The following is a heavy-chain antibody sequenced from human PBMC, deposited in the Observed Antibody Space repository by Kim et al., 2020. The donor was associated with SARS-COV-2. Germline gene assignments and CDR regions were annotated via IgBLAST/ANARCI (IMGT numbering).Heavy chain of an antibody. J-gene: IGHJ4*02. V-gene: IGHV4-59*01. CDR3: ARGGMGATDLDY. Sequence: SETLSLTCTVSGGSISSYYWSWIRQPPGKGLEWIGYIYYSGSTNYNPSLKSRVTISVDTSKNQFSLKLSSVTAADTAVYYCARGGMGATDLDYWGQGTLVTVSS. CDR1: GGSISSYY. D-gene: IGHD1-26*01. CDR2: IYYSGST.